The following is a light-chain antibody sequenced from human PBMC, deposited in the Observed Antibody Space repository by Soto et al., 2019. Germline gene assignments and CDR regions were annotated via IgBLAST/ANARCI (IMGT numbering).Light chain of an antibody. J-gene: IGKJ2*01. Sequence: DSMLTQSPGTLSLSPGERATLSCRASQSVSTRYLAWYQQKPGQAPRLLIYGASIRATGIPDRFSGSGSGTDFTLTISILEPEDFAVYYCHQFGSSPPAFTFGQGTKLEI. CDR1: QSVSTRY. CDR3: HQFGSSPPAFT. V-gene: IGKV3-20*01. CDR2: GAS.